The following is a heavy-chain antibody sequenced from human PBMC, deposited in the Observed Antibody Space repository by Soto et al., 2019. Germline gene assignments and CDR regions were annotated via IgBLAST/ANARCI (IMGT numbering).Heavy chain of an antibody. D-gene: IGHD1-26*01. CDR3: ARGTLGNYFGMDV. Sequence: VASVKVSCTASGYTLTSYYIHWVRQAPGQGLEWTGIINPSAGTTTYAQQFQGRVTMTRDTSTSTVYMELSSLRFEDTAVYYRARGTLGNYFGMDVWGQGTTVTVSS. J-gene: IGHJ6*02. V-gene: IGHV1-46*01. CDR1: GYTLTSYY. CDR2: INPSAGTT.